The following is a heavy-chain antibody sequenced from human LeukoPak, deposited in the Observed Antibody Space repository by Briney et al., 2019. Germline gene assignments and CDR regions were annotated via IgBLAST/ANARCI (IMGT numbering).Heavy chain of an antibody. D-gene: IGHD3-22*01. V-gene: IGHV4-59*08. CDR3: ARHLSGSSNLEH. J-gene: IGHJ4*02. Sequence: SETLSLTCTVSGGSISGYLWSWIRQPPGKGLEWIGYISDSGSTNYNPSLKSRVTISVDTSQNQFSLKLTFVTAADTAVYYCARHLSGSSNLEHWGQGTLVTVSS. CDR2: ISDSGST. CDR1: GGSISGYL.